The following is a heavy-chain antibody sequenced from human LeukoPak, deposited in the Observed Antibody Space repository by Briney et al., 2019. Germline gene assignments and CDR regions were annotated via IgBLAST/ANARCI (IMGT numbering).Heavy chain of an antibody. CDR1: HYTFTNYG. V-gene: IGHV1-18*01. CDR3: ARVEGPSIFGVIDY. J-gene: IGHJ4*02. CDR2: ISPYNGDT. Sequence: GASVKVSCKTSHYTFTNYGISWVRQAPGQGLEWLGWISPYNGDTRYAQKLQGRFSMTTDTSTSTAYMEVRSLRSDDTAVYFCARVEGPSIFGVIDYWGQGTLVTISS. D-gene: IGHD3-3*01.